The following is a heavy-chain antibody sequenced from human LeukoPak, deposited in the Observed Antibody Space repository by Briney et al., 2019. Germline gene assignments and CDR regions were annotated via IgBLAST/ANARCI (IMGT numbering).Heavy chain of an antibody. CDR3: AKDLAAVAGLFGP. V-gene: IGHV1-18*01. CDR2: IGPNNGNT. J-gene: IGHJ5*02. D-gene: IGHD6-19*01. Sequence: ASVKVSCKATGYTFSSYGISWVRQAPGQGLEWMGWIGPNNGNTNYAQNLQGRVTMTTDTSTGTAYMELRSLRSDDTAVYYCAKDLAAVAGLFGPWGQGTLVTVSS. CDR1: GYTFSSYG.